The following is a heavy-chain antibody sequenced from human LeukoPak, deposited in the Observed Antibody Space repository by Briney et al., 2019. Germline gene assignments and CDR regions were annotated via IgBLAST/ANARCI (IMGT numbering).Heavy chain of an antibody. CDR3: AGLTGSHSSGWSNFDY. J-gene: IGHJ4*02. D-gene: IGHD6-19*01. V-gene: IGHV3-21*04. CDR2: ISSSSSYI. Sequence: GGSLRLSCAASGFTFSSYSMNWVRQAPGKGLEWVSSISSSSSYIYYADSVKGRFTISRDNAKNSLYLQMNSLRAEDTAVYYCAGLTGSHSSGWSNFDYWGQGTLVTVSS. CDR1: GFTFSSYS.